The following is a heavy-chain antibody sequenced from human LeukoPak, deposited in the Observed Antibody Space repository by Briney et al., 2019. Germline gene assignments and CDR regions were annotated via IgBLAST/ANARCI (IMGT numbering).Heavy chain of an antibody. D-gene: IGHD3-10*01. V-gene: IGHV3-21*01. J-gene: IGHJ4*02. CDR1: GFTFSSYS. CDR2: ISSSSSYI. CDR3: ARDRLWFGELLASIDY. Sequence: PGGSLRLSCAASGFTFSSYSMNWVRQAPGKGLEWVSSISSSSSYIYYADSVKGRFTISRDNAKNSLYLQMNSLRAEDTAVYYCARDRLWFGELLASIDYWGQGTLVTVSS.